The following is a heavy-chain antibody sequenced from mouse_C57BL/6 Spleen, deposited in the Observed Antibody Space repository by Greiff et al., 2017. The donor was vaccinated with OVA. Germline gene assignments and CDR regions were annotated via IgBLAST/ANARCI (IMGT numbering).Heavy chain of an antibody. V-gene: IGHV1-64*01. CDR3: ARSGGYDSGGYFDV. CDR2: IHPNSGST. CDR1: GYTFTSYW. J-gene: IGHJ1*03. D-gene: IGHD2-2*01. Sequence: QVQLQQPGAELVKPGASVKLSCKASGYTFTSYWMHWVKQRPGQGLAWIGMIHPNSGSTNYNEKFKSKATLTVDKSSSTAYMQLSSLTSEDSAVYVGARSGGYDSGGYFDVWGTGTTVTVSS.